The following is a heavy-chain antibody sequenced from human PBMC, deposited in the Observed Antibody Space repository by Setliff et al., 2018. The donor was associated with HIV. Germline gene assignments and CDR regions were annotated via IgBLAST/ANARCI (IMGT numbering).Heavy chain of an antibody. J-gene: IGHJ4*02. CDR2: INPSGGST. CDR3: AWTQDGPGGNYFDH. CDR1: GYTFSDYF. V-gene: IGHV1-46*01. Sequence: ASVKVSCKASGYTFSDYFMHWVRQAPGQGLEWMGVINPSGGSTNYAQKFQGRVTMTGDTSTSTVYMDLSSLRSEDTAVYYCAWTQDGPGGNYFDHWGQGTLVTVSS.